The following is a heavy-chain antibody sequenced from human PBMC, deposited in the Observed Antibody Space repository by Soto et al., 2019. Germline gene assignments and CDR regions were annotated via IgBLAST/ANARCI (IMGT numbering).Heavy chain of an antibody. D-gene: IGHD3-16*01. J-gene: IGHJ2*01. CDR1: GFIFSDYA. CDR3: AKVAGGLGYFDL. Sequence: EAQLLESGGGLAWPGGSLKLSCVASGFIFSDYAMTWIRQAPGKGLEWVATISATGGNIEYRESLKGRFTISRDNSKKMVYLQINGLTADDTAVYYCAKVAGGLGYFDLWGRGTLVTVSS. V-gene: IGHV3-23*01. CDR2: ISATGGNI.